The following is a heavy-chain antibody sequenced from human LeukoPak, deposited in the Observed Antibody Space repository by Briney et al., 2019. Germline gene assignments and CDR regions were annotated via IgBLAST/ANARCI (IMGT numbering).Heavy chain of an antibody. CDR2: IKQDGSEK. D-gene: IGHD2-2*01. Sequence: PGGSLRLSCAASGFTFGDYYMSWVRQAPGKGLEWVANIKQDGSEKYYVDSVKGRFTISRDNAKNSLYLQMNSLRAEDTAVYYCAKDPHYCSSTSCPNSYYYYYYMDVWGKGTTVIVSS. V-gene: IGHV3-7*01. CDR1: GFTFGDYY. CDR3: AKDPHYCSSTSCPNSYYYYYYMDV. J-gene: IGHJ6*03.